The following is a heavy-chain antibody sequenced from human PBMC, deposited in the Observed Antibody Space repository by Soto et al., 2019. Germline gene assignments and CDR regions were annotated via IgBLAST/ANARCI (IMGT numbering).Heavy chain of an antibody. CDR2: ITFRGDYT. CDR1: GFTFSSFA. J-gene: IGHJ4*02. Sequence: EVQLLESGGGLVQPGGSLRLSCAASGFTFSSFAMSWVRQAPGKGLEWLAGITFRGDYTYYADSVKGRFTLSRDNSRNRLDRERNSLQVEDTALYYCAKLGTRGVFDSWGQGTLLTVSS. CDR3: AKLGTRGVFDS. D-gene: IGHD3-10*01. V-gene: IGHV3-23*01.